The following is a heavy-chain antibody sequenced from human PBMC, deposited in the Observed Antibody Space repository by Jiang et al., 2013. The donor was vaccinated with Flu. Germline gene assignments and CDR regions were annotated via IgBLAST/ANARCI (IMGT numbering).Heavy chain of an antibody. V-gene: IGHV3-72*01. CDR3: ARIGYSSGDFDY. J-gene: IGHJ4*02. Sequence: RLSCAASGLIFSDHYMDWVRQAPGKGLEWVARIGNNPNSYTTEYAASVKGRFTISRDNSKNSLYLQMNSLKTEDTAVYYCARIGYSSGDFDYWGQGTL. CDR1: GLIFSDHY. D-gene: IGHD6-19*01. CDR2: IGNNPNSYTT.